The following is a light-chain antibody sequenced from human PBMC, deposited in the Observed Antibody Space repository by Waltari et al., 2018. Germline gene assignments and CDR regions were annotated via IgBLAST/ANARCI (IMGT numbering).Light chain of an antibody. V-gene: IGKV1-5*01. CDR3: QHYNAYRT. J-gene: IGKJ1*01. CDR2: AAS. Sequence: DIQMTQSPSTLSASLGDRVIITCRASQSISTWLAWYQHKPGKAPKLVIFAASSLQTGVPSRFSGSGSGTEFTLTINSLQPDDFATYYCQHYNAYRTFGQGTKVEIK. CDR1: QSISTW.